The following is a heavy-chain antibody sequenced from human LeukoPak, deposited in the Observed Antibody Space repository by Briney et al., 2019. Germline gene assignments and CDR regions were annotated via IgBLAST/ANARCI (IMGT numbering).Heavy chain of an antibody. CDR2: INPKSGGT. J-gene: IGHJ6*03. CDR3: ARSWTKTNYHYMDV. V-gene: IGHV1-2*06. D-gene: IGHD1-14*01. CDR1: GYTFTDYY. Sequence: VASVKVSCXASGYTFTDYYIHWVRQARGQGLEWMARINPKSGGTNYAQKFQGRVTMTRDTSIATAYMELNNLRSDDTAAFYCARSWTKTNYHYMDVWAKGTTVTVS.